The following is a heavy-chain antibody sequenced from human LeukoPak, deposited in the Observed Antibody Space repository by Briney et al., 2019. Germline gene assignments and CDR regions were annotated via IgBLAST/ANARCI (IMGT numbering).Heavy chain of an antibody. Sequence: PSETLSLTCAVYGGSFSGYYWSWIRQPPGKGLEWIGSIYHSGSTYYNPSLKSRVTISVDTSKNQFSLKLSSVTAADTAVYYCARQGCGSYDYWGQGTLVTVSS. CDR2: IYHSGST. D-gene: IGHD1-26*01. CDR1: GGSFSGYY. CDR3: ARQGCGSYDY. J-gene: IGHJ4*02. V-gene: IGHV4-34*01.